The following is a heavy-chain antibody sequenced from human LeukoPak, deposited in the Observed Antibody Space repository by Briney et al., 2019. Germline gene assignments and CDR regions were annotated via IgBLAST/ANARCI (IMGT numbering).Heavy chain of an antibody. J-gene: IGHJ5*02. D-gene: IGHD3-16*02. CDR1: GGSISSGSYY. CDR3: ARDRAYDYVWGSYRYIWFDP. Sequence: SETLSLTCTVSGGSISSGSYYWSWIRQPAGKGLEWIGRIYTSGSTNYNPSLKSRVTISVDTSKNQFSLKLSSVTAADTAVYCCARDRAYDYVWGSYRYIWFDPWGQGTLVTVSS. CDR2: IYTSGST. V-gene: IGHV4-61*02.